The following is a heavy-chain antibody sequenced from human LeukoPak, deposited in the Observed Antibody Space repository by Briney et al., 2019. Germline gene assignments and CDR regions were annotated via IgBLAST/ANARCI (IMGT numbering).Heavy chain of an antibody. CDR3: AIAVAGTNYYSDY. CDR2: IYSGGST. Sequence: PGGSLRLSCAASGFSVSSNYMNWVRQAPGKGLEWVSVIYSGGSTYYADSVKGRFTISRDNSKNTLYLQMNSLRVEDTAVYYCAIAVAGTNYYSDYWGQGTLVTVSS. J-gene: IGHJ4*02. CDR1: GFSVSSNY. V-gene: IGHV3-66*01. D-gene: IGHD6-13*01.